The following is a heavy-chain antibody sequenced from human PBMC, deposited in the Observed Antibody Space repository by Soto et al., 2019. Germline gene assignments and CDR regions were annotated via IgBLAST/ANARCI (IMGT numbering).Heavy chain of an antibody. CDR1: GGSISSGGYS. CDR3: ARDQGELHPSQYYYYYGMDV. Sequence: SETLSLTCAVSGGSISSGGYSWSWIRQPPGKGLEWIGYIYHSGSTYYNPSLKSRVTISVDRSKNQFSLKLSSVTAADTAVYYCARDQGELHPSQYYYYYGMDVWGQGTTVTVSS. J-gene: IGHJ6*02. V-gene: IGHV4-30-2*01. D-gene: IGHD1-7*01. CDR2: IYHSGST.